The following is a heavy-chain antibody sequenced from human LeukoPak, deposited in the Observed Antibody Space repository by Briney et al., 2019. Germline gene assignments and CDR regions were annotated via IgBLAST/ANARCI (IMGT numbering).Heavy chain of an antibody. J-gene: IGHJ4*02. D-gene: IGHD6-19*01. CDR1: GGSIISYC. CDR2: IYYSGST. CDR3: ARASPIAVAGIWAD. Sequence: PSETLSLTCTVSGGSIISYCWSWIRQPPGKGLEWIGYIYYSGSTNYNPSLKSRVTISVDTSKNQFSLKLSSVTAADTAVYYCARASPIAVAGIWADWGQGTLVTVSS. V-gene: IGHV4-59*01.